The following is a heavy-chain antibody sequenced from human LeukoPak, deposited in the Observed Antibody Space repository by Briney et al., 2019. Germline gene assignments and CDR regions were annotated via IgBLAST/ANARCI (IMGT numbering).Heavy chain of an antibody. CDR1: GFTFSSYA. J-gene: IGHJ6*03. D-gene: IGHD2-15*01. Sequence: GGSLRLSCAASGFTFSSYAMHWVRQAPGKGLEYVSAISSNGGSTYYANSVKGRFTISRDNSKSTLYLQMGSLRAEDMAVYYCARVLAGYYYYMDVWGKGTTVTISS. CDR3: ARVLAGYYYYMDV. V-gene: IGHV3-64*01. CDR2: ISSNGGST.